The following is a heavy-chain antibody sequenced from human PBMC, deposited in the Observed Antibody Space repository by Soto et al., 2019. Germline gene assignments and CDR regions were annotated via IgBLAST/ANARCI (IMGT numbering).Heavy chain of an antibody. CDR3: ARGGYYYDSSGYYYGGY. Sequence: QVQLVQSGAEVKKPGSSVKVSCKASGGTFSSYAISWVRQAPGQGLEWMGGIIPIFGTANYAQKFQGRVTITADESTSTAYMELSSVRSEDTGVYYCARGGYYYDSSGYYYGGYWGQGTLVTVSS. D-gene: IGHD3-22*01. CDR1: GGTFSSYA. CDR2: IIPIFGTA. J-gene: IGHJ4*02. V-gene: IGHV1-69*01.